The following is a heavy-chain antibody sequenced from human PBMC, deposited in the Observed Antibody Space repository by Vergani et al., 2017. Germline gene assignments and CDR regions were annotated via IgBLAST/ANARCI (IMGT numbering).Heavy chain of an antibody. CDR2: ISGSGGST. D-gene: IGHD4-17*01. V-gene: IGHV3-53*02. CDR3: ASGDYTSFDY. CDR1: GFTVSSNY. Sequence: EVQLVETGGGLIQPGGSLRLSCAASGFTVSSNYMSWVRQAPGKGLEWVSVISGSGGSTYYADSVKGRFTISRDNSKNTLYLQMNSLRAEDTAVYYCASGDYTSFDYWGQGTLVTVSS. J-gene: IGHJ4*02.